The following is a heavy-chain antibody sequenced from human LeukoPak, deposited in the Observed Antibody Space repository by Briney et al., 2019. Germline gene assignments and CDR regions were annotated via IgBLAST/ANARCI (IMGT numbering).Heavy chain of an antibody. V-gene: IGHV3-74*01. CDR2: IKSDGSST. CDR3: ARDGDYDIWTGYYTSRRSEAFDI. D-gene: IGHD3-9*01. J-gene: IGHJ3*02. Sequence: GGSLRLSCAASGFIFSSYWMHWVRQAPGKGLVWVSRIKSDGSSTSYADSVKGRFTISRDNAKNTLYLQMNSLRAEDTAVYYCARDGDYDIWTGYYTSRRSEAFDIWGQGTMVTVSS. CDR1: GFIFSSYW.